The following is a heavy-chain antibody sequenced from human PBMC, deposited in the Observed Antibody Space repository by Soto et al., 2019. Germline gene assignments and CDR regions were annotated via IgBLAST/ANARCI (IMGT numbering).Heavy chain of an antibody. V-gene: IGHV3-23*01. Sequence: EVQLLESGGGLVQPGGSLRLSCAASGFVFGSYAMSWVRQAPGKGLEWVSTISGGAGGTYYADSVKGRFTISRDNSKKTAYLQMNSLRAEDTAVYYCAKPGSNSGWYSRAVEYWGQGTLVTVSS. CDR3: AKPGSNSGWYSRAVEY. D-gene: IGHD6-19*01. CDR1: GFVFGSYA. J-gene: IGHJ4*02. CDR2: ISGGAGGT.